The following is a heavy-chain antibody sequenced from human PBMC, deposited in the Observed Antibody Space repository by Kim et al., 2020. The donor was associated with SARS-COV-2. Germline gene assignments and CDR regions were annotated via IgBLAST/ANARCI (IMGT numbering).Heavy chain of an antibody. CDR2: ISSSGSTI. D-gene: IGHD2-21*02. J-gene: IGHJ6*02. Sequence: GGSLRLSCAASGFTFSSYEMNWVRQAPGKGLEWVSYISSSGSTIYYADSVKGRFTISRDNAKNSLYLQMNSLRAEDTAVYYCARDNTWGDYDYYYGMDVWGPGSTVTVSS. CDR1: GFTFSSYE. V-gene: IGHV3-48*03. CDR3: ARDNTWGDYDYYYGMDV.